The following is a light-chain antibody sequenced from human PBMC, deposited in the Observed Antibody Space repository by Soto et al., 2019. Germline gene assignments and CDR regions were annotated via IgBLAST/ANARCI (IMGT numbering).Light chain of an antibody. CDR3: QKYTNWPTIT. V-gene: IGKV3D-20*01. CDR1: QTVRRNL. CDR2: DAS. Sequence: VFTQSPAIPSVSPGERATLSCGASQTVRRNLLAWYQKRPGLAPRLLIYDASSRATGIPDRFSGSRSGTEFTLTISRLKSEDFAVYYGQKYTNWPTITLGQGKRREIK. J-gene: IGKJ5*01.